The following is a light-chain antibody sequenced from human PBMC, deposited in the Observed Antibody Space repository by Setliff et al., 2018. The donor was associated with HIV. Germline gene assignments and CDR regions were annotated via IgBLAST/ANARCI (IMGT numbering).Light chain of an antibody. V-gene: IGLV2-23*02. CDR3: SSYTGTNSMV. Sequence: QSALTQPASVSGSPGQSITISCTGTSSDVGGYNLVSWYQQHPGKAPKLMIYEVTKRPSGISDRFSGSKSGYTASLTISGLQAEDESDYYCSSYTGTNSMVFGGGTQRTVL. CDR1: SSDVGGYNL. J-gene: IGLJ3*02. CDR2: EVT.